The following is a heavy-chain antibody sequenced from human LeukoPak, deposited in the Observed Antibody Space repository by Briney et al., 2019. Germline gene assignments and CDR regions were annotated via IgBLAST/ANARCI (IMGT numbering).Heavy chain of an antibody. Sequence: GGSLRLSCAASGITFSTYEMNWVRQAPGKGLEWVSYISSSSSTIFYADSVKGRFTISRDNSNNTLFLQMNSLRAEDTAAYYCTKKSSGWHGEDYWGQGTLVTVSS. CDR3: TKKSSGWHGEDY. J-gene: IGHJ4*02. V-gene: IGHV3-48*01. CDR2: ISSSSSTI. D-gene: IGHD6-19*01. CDR1: GITFSTYE.